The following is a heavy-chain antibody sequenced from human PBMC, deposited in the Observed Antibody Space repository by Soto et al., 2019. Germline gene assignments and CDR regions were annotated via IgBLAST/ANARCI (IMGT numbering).Heavy chain of an antibody. J-gene: IGHJ4*02. CDR3: TRQTDAVQWLVVPTDYNFDY. CDR1: GFTFGGSA. CDR2: IRSKTNSYAT. V-gene: IGHV3-73*01. D-gene: IGHD6-19*01. Sequence: GGSLRLSCAASGFTFGGSAMHWVRQASGKGLEWVGHIRSKTNSYATAYAESVKGRFTISRDDSMNTAYLQMNSLKTEDTAAYFCTRQTDAVQWLVVPTDYNFDYWGQGTLVTVSS.